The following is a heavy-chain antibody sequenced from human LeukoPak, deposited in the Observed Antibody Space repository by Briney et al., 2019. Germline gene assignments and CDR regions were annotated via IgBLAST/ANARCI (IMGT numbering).Heavy chain of an antibody. V-gene: IGHV3-48*01. CDR2: ISSSSTTM. J-gene: IGHJ4*02. Sequence: GGSLRLSCAASGFTFSNYNMNWVRQAPGKGLEWVSYISSSSTTMYYADSVKGRFTISRDNAKSSLYLQINSLRAEDTAVYYCARSDFWSGYPTDYWGQGTLVTVSS. CDR1: GFTFSNYN. CDR3: ARSDFWSGYPTDY. D-gene: IGHD3-3*01.